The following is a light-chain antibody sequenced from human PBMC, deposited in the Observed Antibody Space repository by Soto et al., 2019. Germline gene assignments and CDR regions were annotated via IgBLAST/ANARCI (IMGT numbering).Light chain of an antibody. CDR1: GSDVGGYKY. J-gene: IGLJ1*01. V-gene: IGLV2-14*01. CDR2: EVT. CDR3: TSYSSSSLGV. Sequence: QSVLTQPASVSGSPGQSITISCTGTGSDVGGYKYVSWYQQHPGKAPKLVIYEVTNRPSGVSDRFSGSKSGNTASLTISGLQAEDEADYYCTSYSSSSLGVFGTGTKLTVL.